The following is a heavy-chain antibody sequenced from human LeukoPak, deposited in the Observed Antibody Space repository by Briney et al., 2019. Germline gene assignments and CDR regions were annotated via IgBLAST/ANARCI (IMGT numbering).Heavy chain of an antibody. J-gene: IGHJ4*02. D-gene: IGHD6-19*01. CDR3: ARGSSSGWQHFDY. Sequence: GGSLRLSCSASGFTFSAYALHWVRQAPGKGLEYVSSISSNGGRTYYADSVKGRFTISRDNFKKTLYLQMSSLSPEDTAVYYCARGSSSGWQHFDYWGQGTLVTVSS. CDR2: ISSNGGRT. CDR1: GFTFSAYA. V-gene: IGHV3-64D*09.